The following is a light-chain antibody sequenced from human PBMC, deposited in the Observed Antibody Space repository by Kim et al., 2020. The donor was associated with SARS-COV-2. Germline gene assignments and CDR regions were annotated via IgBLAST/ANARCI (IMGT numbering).Light chain of an antibody. CDR3: SSYTSSSTYV. CDR2: DVS. Sequence: GQLITISFTGTSSDVGGYNYVSWYQQHPGKAPKLMIYDVSKRPSGVSNRFSGSKSGNTASLTISGLQAEDEADYYCSSYTSSSTYVFGTGTKVTVL. J-gene: IGLJ1*01. CDR1: SSDVGGYNY. V-gene: IGLV2-14*04.